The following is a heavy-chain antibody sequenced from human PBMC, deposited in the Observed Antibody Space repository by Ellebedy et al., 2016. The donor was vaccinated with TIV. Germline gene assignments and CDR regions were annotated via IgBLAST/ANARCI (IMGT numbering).Heavy chain of an antibody. CDR3: ARAKLLLALGHFGEVSHRGTFDN. D-gene: IGHD3-10*01. V-gene: IGHV3-7*03. Sequence: GESLKISCVASGFTFGSYWMSWVRQAPGKGLEWVANIKYDGSEHYYVDSVKGRFTISRDNAKNSLYLQMSSLRADDTAVYYCARAKLLLALGHFGEVSHRGTFDNWGRGTLVTVSS. CDR2: IKYDGSEH. CDR1: GFTFGSYW. J-gene: IGHJ4*02.